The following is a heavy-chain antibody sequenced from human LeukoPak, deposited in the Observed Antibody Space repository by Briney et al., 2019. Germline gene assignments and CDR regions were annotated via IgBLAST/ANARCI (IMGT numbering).Heavy chain of an antibody. CDR3: AKDIYYYGSGSYGTLVDY. CDR2: ISGSGGST. Sequence: GGSLRLSCAASGFTFSSYAMSWVRQAPGKGLEWVSAISGSGGSTYYADSVKGRFTISRDNSKNTLYLQMNSLRAEDTAVYYCAKDIYYYGSGSYGTLVDYWGQGTLVTVSS. CDR1: GFTFSSYA. V-gene: IGHV3-23*01. D-gene: IGHD3-10*01. J-gene: IGHJ4*02.